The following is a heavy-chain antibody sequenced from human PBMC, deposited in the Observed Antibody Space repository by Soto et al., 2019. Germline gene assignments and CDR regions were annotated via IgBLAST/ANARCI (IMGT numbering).Heavy chain of an antibody. V-gene: IGHV4-59*08. Sequence: QVQLQASGPGLVKLSETLSLTCTVSGGSIPYINNHFSSWFRLPPGTGLGWIGYISDIASTSDNPALKGRVSISVDTSKNQFSLTLTSVTAADTAVYYCARQGFGVLHGLVDVWGQGTTVTVSS. CDR1: GGSIPYINNHF. D-gene: IGHD3-10*01. J-gene: IGHJ6*02. CDR3: ARQGFGVLHGLVDV. CDR2: ISDIAST.